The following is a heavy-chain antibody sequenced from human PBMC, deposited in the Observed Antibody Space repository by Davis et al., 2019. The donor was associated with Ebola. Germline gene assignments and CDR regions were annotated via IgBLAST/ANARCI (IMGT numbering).Heavy chain of an antibody. Sequence: SETLSLTCTVSGYSISSGYYWGWIRQPPGKGLEWIGSIYHSGSTYYNPSLKSRVTISVDTSKNQFSLRLSSVTAADTAVYYCASPLQPGASWSQGTLVTVSS. V-gene: IGHV4-38-2*02. CDR1: GYSISSGYY. J-gene: IGHJ5*02. CDR2: IYHSGST. CDR3: ASPLQPGAS. D-gene: IGHD2-2*01.